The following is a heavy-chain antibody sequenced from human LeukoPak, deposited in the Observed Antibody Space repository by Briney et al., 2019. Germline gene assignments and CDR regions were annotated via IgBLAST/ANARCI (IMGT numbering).Heavy chain of an antibody. CDR1: GYTFISYG. J-gene: IGHJ4*02. CDR3: ARDRLSWIQLWDRDFDY. Sequence: GASVKVSCKASGYTFISYGISWVRQAPGQGLEWMGWITTYNGNTYSAQKFQGRVTMTTDTSTSTAYMELRSLRSDDTAVYYCARDRLSWIQLWDRDFDYWGQGTLVTVSS. D-gene: IGHD5-18*01. V-gene: IGHV1-18*01. CDR2: ITTYNGNT.